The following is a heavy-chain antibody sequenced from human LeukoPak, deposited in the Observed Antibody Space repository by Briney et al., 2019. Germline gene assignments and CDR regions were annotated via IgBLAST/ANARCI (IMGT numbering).Heavy chain of an antibody. CDR2: IYYSGTT. V-gene: IGHV4-39*01. Sequence: SETLSLTCTVSGGSISSSDYYWGWIRQPPGKGLEWIASIYYSGTTHYNPSHQSRVTMSVDTSKNQFSLKLGSVTAADTAVYYCASFRVNTIFGVVTTDYFDYWGQGTLVTVSS. CDR3: ASFRVNTIFGVVTTDYFDY. CDR1: GGSISSSDYY. D-gene: IGHD3-3*01. J-gene: IGHJ4*02.